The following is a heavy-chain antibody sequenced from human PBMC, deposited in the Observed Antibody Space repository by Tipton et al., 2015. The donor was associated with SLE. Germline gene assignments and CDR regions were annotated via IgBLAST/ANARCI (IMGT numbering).Heavy chain of an antibody. D-gene: IGHD2-15*01. CDR3: ARLAVVVATNFDY. Sequence: TLSLTCTVFDGSLSGYYWAWLRQSPGKGLEWIGEIRHDGGANYNPSLESRVTISVDTSKNQFSLKLSSVTAADTAVYYCARLAVVVATNFDYWGQGTLVTVSS. J-gene: IGHJ4*02. CDR2: IRHDGGA. CDR1: DGSLSGYY. V-gene: IGHV4-34*01.